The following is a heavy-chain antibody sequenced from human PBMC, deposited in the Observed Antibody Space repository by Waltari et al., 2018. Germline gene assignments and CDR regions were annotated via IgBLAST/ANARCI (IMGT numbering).Heavy chain of an antibody. CDR1: GFNFDDYS. CDR2: ITWNSDNV. V-gene: IGHV3-9*01. J-gene: IGHJ4*02. CDR3: ARDTGEYRVLDY. Sequence: EVQLVESGGGLVQPGGSLRLSCAASGFNFDDYSMHWVRQFPGKGLEWFSGITWNSDNVDYVDSVRGRFSISRDNAKNFLFLTMNSLKPEDTALYYCARDTGEYRVLDYWGQGTLVTVSS. D-gene: IGHD4-17*01.